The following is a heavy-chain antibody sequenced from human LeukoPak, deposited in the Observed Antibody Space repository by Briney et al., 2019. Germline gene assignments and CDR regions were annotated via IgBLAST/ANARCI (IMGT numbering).Heavy chain of an antibody. V-gene: IGHV4-34*01. CDR3: ATLQSFRKYSYGSGSLRYPYYMDV. J-gene: IGHJ6*03. CDR1: GGSFSGYY. CDR2: INHSGST. Sequence: PSETLSLTCAVYGGSFSGYYWSWIRQPPGKGLEWIGEINHSGSTNYNPSLTSGVTISVDTSKNQFSLKLSSVTAADTAVYYCATLQSFRKYSYGSGSLRYPYYMDVWGKGTTVTISS. D-gene: IGHD3-10*01.